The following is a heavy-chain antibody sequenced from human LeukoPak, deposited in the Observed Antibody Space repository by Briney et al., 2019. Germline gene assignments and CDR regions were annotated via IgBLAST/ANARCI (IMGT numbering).Heavy chain of an antibody. CDR3: ARGSSRGVTTPPGY. Sequence: ASVKVSCKPSGYTFTSYGISWVRQAPGQGLERMGWISAYNGNTNYAQKLQGRVTMTTDTSTSTAYMELRSLRSDDTAVYYCARGSSRGVTTPPGYWGQGTLVTVSS. CDR1: GYTFTSYG. V-gene: IGHV1-18*01. CDR2: ISAYNGNT. D-gene: IGHD4-17*01. J-gene: IGHJ4*02.